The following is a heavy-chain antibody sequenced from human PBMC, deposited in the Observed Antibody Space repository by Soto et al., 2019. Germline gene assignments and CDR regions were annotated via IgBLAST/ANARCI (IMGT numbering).Heavy chain of an antibody. V-gene: IGHV1-2*02. CDR2: IHPKSGDT. CDR3: ARVLASGWYLPRAPYGMDV. CDR1: GYTFTDYY. D-gene: IGHD6-19*01. J-gene: IGHJ6*02. Sequence: QVQLEQSGADMKKPGASVTVSCKASGYTFTDYYIYWVRQAPGQGLEWMSWIHPKSGDTNVAQSFQGRITRTRDTSIFTVYMELSSLTSDDTAIYYCARVLASGWYLPRAPYGMDVWGRGTTVIVSS.